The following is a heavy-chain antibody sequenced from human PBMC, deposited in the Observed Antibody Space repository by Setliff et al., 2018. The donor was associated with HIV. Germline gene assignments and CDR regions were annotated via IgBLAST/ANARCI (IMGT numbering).Heavy chain of an antibody. CDR1: GFIFTHYY. J-gene: IGHJ4*02. CDR3: ARDQGIAAAGSVY. D-gene: IGHD6-13*01. Sequence: ASVKVSCKASGFIFTHYYIHGVRQAPGQGLEWMGWINPTSGGTNYEQKFQGRVTMTRDTSISTAYMELSRLRSDDTAVYYCARDQGIAAAGSVYRGQGTLVTVSS. CDR2: INPTSGGT. V-gene: IGHV1-2*02.